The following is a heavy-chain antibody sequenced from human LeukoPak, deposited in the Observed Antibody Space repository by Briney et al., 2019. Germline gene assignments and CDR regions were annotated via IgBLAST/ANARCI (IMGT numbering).Heavy chain of an antibody. J-gene: IGHJ4*02. V-gene: IGHV4-34*01. CDR3: ASCPPPYDSSGYYYLH. CDR1: GGSFSGYY. Sequence: SETLSLTCAVYGGSFSGYYWSWIRQPPGKGLEWIGEINHSGSTNYNPSLKSRVTIPVDTSKNQFSLKLSSVTAADTAVYYCASCPPPYDSSGYYYLHWGQGTLVTVSS. D-gene: IGHD3-22*01. CDR2: INHSGST.